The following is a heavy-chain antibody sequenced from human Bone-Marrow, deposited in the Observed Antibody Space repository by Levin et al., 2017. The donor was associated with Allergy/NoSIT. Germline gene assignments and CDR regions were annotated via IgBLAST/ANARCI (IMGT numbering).Heavy chain of an antibody. D-gene: IGHD6-13*01. J-gene: IGHJ5*02. V-gene: IGHV4-34*01. CDR3: ARGGFTSSPFRGWFDT. Sequence: SETLSLTCAVSGEPFSGYYWTWIRQTPGKGLEWIGETEYGGSSNVNPSLESRVSMSLDTVKKRFSLILTSVVAADPAIYYGARGGFTSSPFRGWFDTWAQGSLVTVSS. CDR2: TEYGGSS. CDR1: GEPFSGYY.